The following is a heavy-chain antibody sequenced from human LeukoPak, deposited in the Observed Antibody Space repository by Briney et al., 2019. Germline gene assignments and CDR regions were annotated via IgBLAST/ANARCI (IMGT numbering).Heavy chain of an antibody. CDR1: GGSISSYY. J-gene: IGHJ6*02. V-gene: IGHV4-59*01. D-gene: IGHD6-19*01. CDR3: ASGGWYGVAGMDV. CDR2: IYYRGST. Sequence: SETLSLTCTVSGGSISSYYWSWIRQPPGKGLEWVGYIYYRGSTNYNPSLKSRVTISVDTSKNQFSPKLSSVTAADTAVYYCASGGWYGVAGMDVWGQGTTVTVSS.